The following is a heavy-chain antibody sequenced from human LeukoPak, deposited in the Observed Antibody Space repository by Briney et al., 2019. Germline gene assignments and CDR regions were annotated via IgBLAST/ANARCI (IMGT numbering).Heavy chain of an antibody. V-gene: IGHV4-59*01. CDR2: IYSSGST. CDR3: ARALHSSGWPDY. J-gene: IGHJ4*02. D-gene: IGHD6-19*01. Sequence: PWETLSLTCTVSGGSITSDYWSWIRQPPGKGLEWIGYIYSSGSTKYNSSLRSRVTISLDTSKRQFSLKLTSVTAADSAVYYCARALHSSGWPDYWGQGTLVTVSS. CDR1: GGSITSDY.